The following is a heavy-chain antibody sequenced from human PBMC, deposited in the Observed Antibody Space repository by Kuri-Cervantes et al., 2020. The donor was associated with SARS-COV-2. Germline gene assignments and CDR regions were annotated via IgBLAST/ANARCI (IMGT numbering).Heavy chain of an antibody. CDR2: IYPGDSDT. V-gene: IGHV5-51*01. CDR1: GYSFTSYW. D-gene: IGHD6-13*01. CDR3: ARPRGGSSWSRDAFDI. Sequence: GGSLRLSCKGSGYSFTSYWIGWVRQMPGKGLEWMGIIYPGDSDTRYSPSFQGQVTISADKSISTAYLQWSGLKASDTAMYYCARPRGGSSWSRDAFDIWGQGTMVTVSS. J-gene: IGHJ3*02.